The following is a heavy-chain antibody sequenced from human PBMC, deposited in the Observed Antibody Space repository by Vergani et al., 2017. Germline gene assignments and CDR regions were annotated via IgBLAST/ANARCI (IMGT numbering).Heavy chain of an antibody. V-gene: IGHV3-9*01. CDR2: ISWNGGII. CDR1: GFTFNEFA. D-gene: IGHD4-11*01. J-gene: IGHJ4*02. CDR3: AKAGFDSPYSMSPFFEY. Sequence: EVQLVESGGGLLQPARSLRLSCAASGFTFNEFAMHWVRQAPGKGLEWVAGISWNGGIILYADSVKGRFNVDRDNGKKYLDLQMNDLRLEDTAFYYCAKAGFDSPYSMSPFFEYWGQGLLVTDSS.